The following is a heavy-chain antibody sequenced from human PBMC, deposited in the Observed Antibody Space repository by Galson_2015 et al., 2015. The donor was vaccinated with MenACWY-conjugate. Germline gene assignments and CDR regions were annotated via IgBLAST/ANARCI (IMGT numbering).Heavy chain of an antibody. D-gene: IGHD6-13*01. CDR3: ARPASGHSSSCDY. CDR2: IDPSDSST. CDR1: GYRFTSFW. J-gene: IGHJ4*02. Sequence: SGAEVKKPGESLRISCKGSGYRFTSFWISWVRQTPGKGLEYMGKIDPSDSSTYYSPSFQGHVSISADKSSSTAFLQWSRLKASDTAMYYCARPASGHSSSCDYWGQGTLVTVSS. V-gene: IGHV5-10-1*01.